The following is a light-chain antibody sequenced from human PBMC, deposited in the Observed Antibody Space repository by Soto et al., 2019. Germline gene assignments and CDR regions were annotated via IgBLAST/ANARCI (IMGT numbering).Light chain of an antibody. CDR3: QQYNNWLTWT. CDR1: QSVSSY. CDR2: GAS. J-gene: IGKJ1*01. V-gene: IGKV3-15*01. Sequence: EIVLTQSPATLSLSPGERATLSCRASQSVSSYLAWYQQKPGQAPRLLIYGASTRATGLPARFSGSGSGTEFTLTISSLQSEDFAVYYCQQYNNWLTWTFGQGTKVDIK.